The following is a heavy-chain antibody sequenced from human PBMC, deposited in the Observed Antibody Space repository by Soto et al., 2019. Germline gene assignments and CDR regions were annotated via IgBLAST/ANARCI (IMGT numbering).Heavy chain of an antibody. Sequence: SETLSLTCTVSGGSISSGDYYWSWIRQPPGKGLEWIXYIYYSGSTYYNPSLKSRVTISVDTSKNQFSLKLSSVTAADTAVYYCARDRVSTMTVRGVTYYYYYGMDVWGQGTTVTVSS. CDR1: GGSISSGDYY. CDR2: IYYSGST. D-gene: IGHD3-10*01. J-gene: IGHJ6*02. CDR3: ARDRVSTMTVRGVTYYYYYGMDV. V-gene: IGHV4-30-4*01.